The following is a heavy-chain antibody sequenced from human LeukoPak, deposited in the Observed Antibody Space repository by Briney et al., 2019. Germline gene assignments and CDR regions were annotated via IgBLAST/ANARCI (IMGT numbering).Heavy chain of an antibody. D-gene: IGHD3-3*01. Sequence: ASVKVSCKASGYTLTELSMHWVRQAPGKGLEWMGGFDPEDGETIYAQKFQGRVTMTEDTSTDTAYMELSSLRSEDTAVYYCATGVVPYYYYGMDVWGQGTTVTVSS. J-gene: IGHJ6*02. CDR2: FDPEDGET. CDR1: GYTLTELS. CDR3: ATGVVPYYYYGMDV. V-gene: IGHV1-24*01.